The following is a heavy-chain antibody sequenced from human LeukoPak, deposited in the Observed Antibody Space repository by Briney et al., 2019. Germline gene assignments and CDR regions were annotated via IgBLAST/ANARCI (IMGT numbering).Heavy chain of an antibody. J-gene: IGHJ5*02. V-gene: IGHV4-34*01. Sequence: KSSETLSLTCAVYGGSFSGYYWSWTRQPPGKGLEWIGEINHSGSTNYNPSLKSRVTISVDTSKNQFSLKLSSVTAADTAVYYCARTFIVVVVAATPGWFDPWGQGTLVTVSS. CDR3: ARTFIVVVVAATPGWFDP. D-gene: IGHD2-15*01. CDR2: INHSGST. CDR1: GGSFSGYY.